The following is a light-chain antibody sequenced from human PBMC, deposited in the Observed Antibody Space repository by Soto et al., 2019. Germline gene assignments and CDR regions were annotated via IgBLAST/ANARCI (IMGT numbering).Light chain of an antibody. V-gene: IGKV1-9*01. CDR3: QHLTAYPIT. Sequence: DIQLTQSPSFLSASLGDRVTITCRASQDINKYLAWYQQKPGEAPKLLIYFVSTLQSGVPSSYRGSGSGTEFTLTISDLQPEDFATYYCQHLTAYPITFGQGTRLEIK. CDR2: FVS. CDR1: QDINKY. J-gene: IGKJ5*01.